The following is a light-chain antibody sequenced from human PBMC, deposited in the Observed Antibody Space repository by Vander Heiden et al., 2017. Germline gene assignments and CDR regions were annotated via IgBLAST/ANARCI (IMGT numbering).Light chain of an antibody. CDR2: SNN. Sequence: QAGLTQPPSVSKGLRQTATLTCPGDSNNVGDQGAAWLQQHQGHPPKLLPYSNNNRPSGISARLSASRSGNTASLTITGLQPEDEADYYCSARDSSLSAWVFGGGTKLTVL. J-gene: IGLJ2*01. CDR3: SARDSSLSAWV. V-gene: IGLV10-54*01. CDR1: SNNVGDQG.